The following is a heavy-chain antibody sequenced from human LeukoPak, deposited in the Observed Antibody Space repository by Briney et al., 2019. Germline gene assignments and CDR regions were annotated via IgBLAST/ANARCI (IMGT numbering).Heavy chain of an antibody. V-gene: IGHV1-69*06. CDR1: GGTFSSYA. J-gene: IGHJ5*02. CDR2: IIPIFGTA. CDR3: ALPSWEGIAAAGTVTWFDP. Sequence: SVKVSCKASGGTFSSYAVSWVRQAPGQGLEWIGRIIPIFGTANYAQKFQGRVTITADKSTSTAYMELSSLRSEDTAVYYCALPSWEGIAAAGTVTWFDPWGQGTLVTVSS. D-gene: IGHD6-13*01.